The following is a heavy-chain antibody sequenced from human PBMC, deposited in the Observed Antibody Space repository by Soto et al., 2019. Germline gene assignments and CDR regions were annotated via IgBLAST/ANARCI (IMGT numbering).Heavy chain of an antibody. CDR1: GFTFSSYA. D-gene: IGHD3-10*01. V-gene: IGHV3-23*01. CDR2: ISGSGGSI. CDR3: AKLWFGELLSPFDY. Sequence: EVQLLGSGGGLVQPGGSLRLSCAASGFTFSSYAMSWVRQAPGKGLGWVSTISGSGGSIYYADSVKGRFTISRDNSKNTLYLQMNSLRAEDTAVYYCAKLWFGELLSPFDYWGQGTLVTVSS. J-gene: IGHJ4*02.